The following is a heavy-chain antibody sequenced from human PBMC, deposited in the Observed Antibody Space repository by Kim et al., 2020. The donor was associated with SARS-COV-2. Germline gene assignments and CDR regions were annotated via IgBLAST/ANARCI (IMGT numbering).Heavy chain of an antibody. CDR3: TSCGDDILTGYLGLDY. V-gene: IGHV3-15*01. Sequence: GGSLRLSCAASGFTFSNAWMSWVRQAPGKGLEWVGRIKSKTDGGTTDYAAPVKGRFTISRDDSKNTLYLQMNSLTTEDTAVYYCTSCGDDILTGYLGLDYWGQGTLVTVSS. CDR2: IKSKTDGGTT. D-gene: IGHD3-9*01. CDR1: GFTFSNAW. J-gene: IGHJ4*02.